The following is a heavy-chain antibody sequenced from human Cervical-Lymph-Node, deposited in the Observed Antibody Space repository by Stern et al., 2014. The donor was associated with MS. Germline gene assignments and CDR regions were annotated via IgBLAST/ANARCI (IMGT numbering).Heavy chain of an antibody. CDR3: AKDRGMIVVVTYSLDS. J-gene: IGHJ4*02. CDR2: ISYDGSNA. V-gene: IGHV3-30*18. Sequence: VQLVESGGGVVQPGRSLRLSCVASGFSFSSYGMHWVRQAAGKGLEWVAVISYDGSNAYYADSVKGRFTISRDNSKNTLYLQLNSLRAEDTAVYYCAKDRGMIVVVTYSLDSWGQGTLVTVSS. D-gene: IGHD3-22*01. CDR1: GFSFSSYG.